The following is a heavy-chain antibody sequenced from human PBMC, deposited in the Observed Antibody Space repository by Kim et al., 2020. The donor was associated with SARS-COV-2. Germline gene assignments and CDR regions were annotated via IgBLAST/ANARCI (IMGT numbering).Heavy chain of an antibody. V-gene: IGHV4-34*01. CDR2: INHSGST. D-gene: IGHD6-6*01. J-gene: IGHJ4*02. Sequence: SETLSLTCAVYGGSFSGYYWSWIRQPPGKGLEWIGEINHSGSTNYNPSLKSRVTISVDTSKNQFSLKLSSVTAADTAVYYCARRMSSVFRDYFDYWGQGT. CDR3: ARRMSSVFRDYFDY. CDR1: GGSFSGYY.